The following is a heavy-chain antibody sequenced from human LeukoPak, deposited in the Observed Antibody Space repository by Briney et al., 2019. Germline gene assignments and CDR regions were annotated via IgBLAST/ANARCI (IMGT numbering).Heavy chain of an antibody. CDR3: AKSKGSGYDWDY. D-gene: IGHD5-12*01. J-gene: IGHJ4*02. CDR1: GFTFSSYA. Sequence: PGGSLTLSCAASGFTFSSYAMSWLRQAPGQGREGVSAISGSGGSTYYADSVKGRFTISRDNSKNTLYLQMNSLRAEDTAVYYCAKSKGSGYDWDYWGQGTLVTVSS. CDR2: ISGSGGST. V-gene: IGHV3-23*01.